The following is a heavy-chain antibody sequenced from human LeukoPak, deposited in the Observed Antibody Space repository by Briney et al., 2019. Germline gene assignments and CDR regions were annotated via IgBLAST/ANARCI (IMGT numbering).Heavy chain of an antibody. V-gene: IGHV1-58*02. Sequence: SVKVSCKASGFTFTSSAMQWVRQARGQRLEWIGWIVVGRGNTGYAQKFQERVTITRDMSTSTVYMEVSSLRSEDTAVYYCATDQSGGYFNDAFDIWGQGTMVTVSS. D-gene: IGHD2-15*01. CDR2: IVVGRGNT. J-gene: IGHJ3*02. CDR3: ATDQSGGYFNDAFDI. CDR1: GFTFTSSA.